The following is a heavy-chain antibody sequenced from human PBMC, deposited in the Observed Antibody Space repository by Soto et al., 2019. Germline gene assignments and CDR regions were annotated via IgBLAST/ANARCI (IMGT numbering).Heavy chain of an antibody. Sequence: PGGSLRLSCAASGFTFSSYSMNWVRQAPGKGLEWVSSISSSSSYIYYADSVKGRFTISRDNAKNSLYLQMNSLRAEDTAVYYCAREVGSSVWFDPWGQGTLVTVSS. J-gene: IGHJ5*02. CDR3: AREVGSSVWFDP. D-gene: IGHD6-6*01. V-gene: IGHV3-21*01. CDR1: GFTFSSYS. CDR2: ISSSSSYI.